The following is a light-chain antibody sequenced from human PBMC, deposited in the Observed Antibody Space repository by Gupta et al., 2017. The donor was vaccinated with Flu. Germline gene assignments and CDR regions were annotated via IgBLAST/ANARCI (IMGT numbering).Light chain of an antibody. V-gene: IGLV2-8*01. J-gene: IGLJ2*01. CDR3: SSYAGSSNLV. CDR1: SSDVGTYNY. Sequence: QSALTQPPSASGSPGQSVTISCTGSSSDVGTYNYVSWSQQHPGQAHNLLISEVSKRPSGVPGRFSASKSGNTASLTVSALQAEEAADYYCSSYAGSSNLVFGGGTRVTVL. CDR2: EVS.